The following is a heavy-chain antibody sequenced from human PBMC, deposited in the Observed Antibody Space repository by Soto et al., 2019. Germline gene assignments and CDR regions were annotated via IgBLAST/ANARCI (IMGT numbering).Heavy chain of an antibody. J-gene: IGHJ3*02. CDR2: INHSGST. Sequence: SETLSLTCAVYGGSFSGYYWSCIRQPPGKGLEWIGEINHSGSTNYNPSLKSRVTISVDTSKNQFSLKLSSVTAADTAVYYCARGEGIAGDAFDIWGQGTMVTVSS. D-gene: IGHD6-13*01. V-gene: IGHV4-34*01. CDR3: ARGEGIAGDAFDI. CDR1: GGSFSGYY.